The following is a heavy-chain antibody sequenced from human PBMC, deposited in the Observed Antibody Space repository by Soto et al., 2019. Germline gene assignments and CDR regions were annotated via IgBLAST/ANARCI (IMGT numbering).Heavy chain of an antibody. V-gene: IGHV3-48*02. CDR2: ISSGSGTI. CDR1: GFTFSTYS. J-gene: IGHJ4*02. Sequence: GGSLRLSCAASGFTFSTYSMNWVRQAPGKGLEWISYISSGSGTIYYADSVKGRFTISRDNAKNSLYLQMNRLRDEDTAVYYCATLYTGYGWGQGTLVTVSS. CDR3: ATLYTGYG. D-gene: IGHD5-12*01.